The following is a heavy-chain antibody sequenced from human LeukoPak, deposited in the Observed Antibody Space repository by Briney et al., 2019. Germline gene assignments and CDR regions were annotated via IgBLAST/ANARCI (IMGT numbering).Heavy chain of an antibody. CDR3: AKSRAYYYESSDYYFDY. V-gene: IGHV3-23*01. CDR2: ISGSGGST. D-gene: IGHD3-22*01. CDR1: GFTVSSNY. J-gene: IGHJ4*02. Sequence: PGGSLRLSCAASGFTVSSNYMSWVRQAPGKGLEWVSAISGSGGSTYYADSVKGRFTISRDNSKNTLYLQMNSLRAEDTAVYYCAKSRAYYYESSDYYFDYWGQGTLVTVSS.